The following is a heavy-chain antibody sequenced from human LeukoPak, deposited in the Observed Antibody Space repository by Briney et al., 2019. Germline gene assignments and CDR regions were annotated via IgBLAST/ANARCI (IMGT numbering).Heavy chain of an antibody. CDR1: GGSIGTYY. CDR3: ARHIGGGIEDMDV. V-gene: IGHV4-59*08. J-gene: IGHJ6*03. Sequence: SETLSLTCTVSGGSIGTYYWSWVRQSPGTGLEWIGYIYVSGTRYNPYLQSRVTISVDRSRNQFFLKMTSVTAADTAVYYCARHIGGGIEDMDVWGRGAKVTVSS. CDR2: IYVSGT. D-gene: IGHD3-16*02.